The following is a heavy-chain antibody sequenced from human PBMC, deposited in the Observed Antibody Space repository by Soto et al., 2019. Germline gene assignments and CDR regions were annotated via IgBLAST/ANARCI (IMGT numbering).Heavy chain of an antibody. V-gene: IGHV3-30*18. CDR3: AKDALLSKVTIFGVVQPNPYFDY. D-gene: IGHD3-3*01. J-gene: IGHJ4*02. Sequence: PGGSLRLSCAASGFTFSSYGMHWVRQAPGKGLEWVAVISYDGSNKYYADSVKGRFTISRDNSKNTLYLQMNSLRAEDTAVYYCAKDALLSKVTIFGVVQPNPYFDYWGQGTLVTVSS. CDR2: ISYDGSNK. CDR1: GFTFSSYG.